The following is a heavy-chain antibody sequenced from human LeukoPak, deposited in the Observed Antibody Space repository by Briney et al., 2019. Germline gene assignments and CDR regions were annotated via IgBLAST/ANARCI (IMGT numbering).Heavy chain of an antibody. V-gene: IGHV1-69*13. CDR3: ARVAGTHPWFDP. CDR1: GGTFSSYA. J-gene: IGHJ5*02. CDR2: IIPIFGTA. Sequence: SVKVSCKASGGTFSSYAISWVRQAPGQGLEWMGGIIPIFGTANYAQKFQGRVAITADESTSTAYMELSSLRSEDTDVYYCARVAGTHPWFDPWGQGTLVTVSS. D-gene: IGHD1-7*01.